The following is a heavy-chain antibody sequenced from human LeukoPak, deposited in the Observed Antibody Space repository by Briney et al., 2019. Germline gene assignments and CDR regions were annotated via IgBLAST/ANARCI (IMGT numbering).Heavy chain of an antibody. D-gene: IGHD5-24*01. J-gene: IGHJ4*02. CDR1: GFTFSSYE. CDR2: ISSSGSTI. Sequence: AGGSLRLSCAASGFTFSSYEMNWVRQAPGKGLEWVSYISSSGSTIYYADSVKGRFTISRDNAKNSLYLQMNSLRAEDTAVYYCAKDPRGMATTIGHFDYWGQGTLVTVSS. V-gene: IGHV3-48*03. CDR3: AKDPRGMATTIGHFDY.